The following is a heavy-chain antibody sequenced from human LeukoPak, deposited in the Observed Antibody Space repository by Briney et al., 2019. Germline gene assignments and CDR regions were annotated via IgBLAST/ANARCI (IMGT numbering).Heavy chain of an antibody. Sequence: PGGPLRLSCAASGFTFSSYWMHWVRQVPGKGLVWVSRINSDGSSTSYADSVKGRFTLSRDNAKNTLYLQMNSLRADDTAVYYCARDRTTLGYWGQGTLVTVSS. J-gene: IGHJ4*02. CDR1: GFTFSSYW. D-gene: IGHD1-7*01. V-gene: IGHV3-74*01. CDR2: INSDGSST. CDR3: ARDRTTLGY.